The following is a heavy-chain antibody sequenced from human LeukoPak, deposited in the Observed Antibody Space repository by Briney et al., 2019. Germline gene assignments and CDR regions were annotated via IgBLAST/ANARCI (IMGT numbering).Heavy chain of an antibody. D-gene: IGHD6-13*01. V-gene: IGHV4-59*01. J-gene: IGHJ6*02. CDR2: IYYSGST. CDR1: GGSISTYY. Sequence: SETLSLTCTVSGGSISTYYWSWIRQPPGKGLEWIGYIYYSGSTNYNPSLKSRVTISVDTSKSQFSLKLSSVTAADTAVYYCARAYSSSWFGGMDVWGLGTTVTVSS. CDR3: ARAYSSSWFGGMDV.